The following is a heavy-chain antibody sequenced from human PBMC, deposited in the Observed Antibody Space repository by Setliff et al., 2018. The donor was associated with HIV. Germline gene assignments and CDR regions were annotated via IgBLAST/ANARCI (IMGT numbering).Heavy chain of an antibody. Sequence: SETLSLTCTVSGGSISTSYWNWIRQPPGKGLEWIAYIYISGTTNYNPPLKSRVSISLDTSRNQFSLKLGSVTAADTAMYYCAREHCSGGSCNGFDIWGQGTMVTVSS. J-gene: IGHJ3*02. CDR1: GGSISTSY. CDR3: AREHCSGGSCNGFDI. D-gene: IGHD2-15*01. V-gene: IGHV4-4*09. CDR2: IYISGTT.